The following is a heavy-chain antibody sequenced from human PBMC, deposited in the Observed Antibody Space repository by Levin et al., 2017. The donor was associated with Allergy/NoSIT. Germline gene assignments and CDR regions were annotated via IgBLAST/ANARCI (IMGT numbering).Heavy chain of an antibody. Sequence: GGSLRLSCATSGFTFNDYALHWVRQAPGKGLEWVSGISWNSGNIGYADSVKGRFTISRDNAKKSLYLEMNSLRAEDTALYYCAKDMTVGFGGRGFGYWGQGTLVIVSS. V-gene: IGHV3-9*01. CDR1: GFTFNDYA. CDR3: AKDMTVGFGGRGFGY. CDR2: ISWNSGNI. D-gene: IGHD3-10*01. J-gene: IGHJ4*01.